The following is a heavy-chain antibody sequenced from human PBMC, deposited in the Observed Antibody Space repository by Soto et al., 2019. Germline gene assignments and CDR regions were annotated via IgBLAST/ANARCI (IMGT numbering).Heavy chain of an antibody. V-gene: IGHV3-23*01. CDR3: ARRQVGATKWKSWFAS. D-gene: IGHD1-26*01. CDR1: GFDFSTHA. J-gene: IGHJ5*01. Sequence: EVHLLESGGGLLQPGGSLRLSCSASGFDFSTHAMNWVRQAPGKGLEWVAAISDSGDNSNYAASVKGRFTISRDNSKHNLNLQMNGLRAEDTAVYFCARRQVGATKWKSWFASWGQGTLVTVSS. CDR2: ISDSGDNS.